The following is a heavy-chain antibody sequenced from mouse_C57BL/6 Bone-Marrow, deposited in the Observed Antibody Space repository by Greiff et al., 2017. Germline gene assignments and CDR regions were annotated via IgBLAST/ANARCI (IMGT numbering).Heavy chain of an antibody. J-gene: IGHJ4*01. CDR3: TRGYGSSLYAMDY. Sequence: DVKLQESGEGLVKPGGSLKLSCAASGFTFSSYAMSWVRQTPEKRLEWVAYISSGGDYIYYADTVKGRFTISRDNARNTLYLQMSSLKSEDTAMYYCTRGYGSSLYAMDYWGQGTSVTVSS. V-gene: IGHV5-9-1*02. D-gene: IGHD1-1*01. CDR2: ISSGGDYI. CDR1: GFTFSSYA.